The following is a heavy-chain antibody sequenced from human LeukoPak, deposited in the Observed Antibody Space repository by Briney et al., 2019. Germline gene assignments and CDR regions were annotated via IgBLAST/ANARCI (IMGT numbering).Heavy chain of an antibody. Sequence: PSETLSLTCTVSGGSISSSSYYWGWIRQPPGKGLEWIGEINHNGSTSSNPSLKSRVTISVDTSKNQFSLKLSSVTAADTAVYYCASSAYCGGDCSPSDAFDIWGQGTMVTVSS. V-gene: IGHV4-39*07. D-gene: IGHD2-21*02. CDR1: GGSISSSSYY. CDR2: INHNGST. J-gene: IGHJ3*02. CDR3: ASSAYCGGDCSPSDAFDI.